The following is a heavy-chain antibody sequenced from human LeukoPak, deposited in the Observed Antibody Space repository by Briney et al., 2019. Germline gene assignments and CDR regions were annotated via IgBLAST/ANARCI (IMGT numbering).Heavy chain of an antibody. J-gene: IGHJ6*03. CDR3: ARVGTPMVTIVAPYYMDV. CDR1: GFTFNRYW. D-gene: IGHD5-18*01. Sequence: GGSLRLSCAASGFTFNRYWMSWVRQAPGKGLERVANIKQDGSEKYYVDSVKVRFTISRDNAKNSLYLQRNSLRAEDTAVYYCARVGTPMVTIVAPYYMDVWGKGTTVTVSS. CDR2: IKQDGSEK. V-gene: IGHV3-7*01.